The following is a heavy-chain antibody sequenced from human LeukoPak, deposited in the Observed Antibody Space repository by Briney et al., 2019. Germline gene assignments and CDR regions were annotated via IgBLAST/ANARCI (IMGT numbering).Heavy chain of an antibody. CDR3: AKSPPLGATVRGVIIRPDY. J-gene: IGHJ4*02. CDR1: GFTFSSYA. CDR2: IGGSGGST. D-gene: IGHD3-10*01. V-gene: IGHV3-23*01. Sequence: GRSLRLSCAASGFTFSSYAMGWVRQAPGKGLEWVSGIGGSGGSTYYADSVKGRFTISRDNSKNTLYLQMNSLRAKDTAVYYCAKSPPLGATVRGVIIRPDYWGQGTLVTVSS.